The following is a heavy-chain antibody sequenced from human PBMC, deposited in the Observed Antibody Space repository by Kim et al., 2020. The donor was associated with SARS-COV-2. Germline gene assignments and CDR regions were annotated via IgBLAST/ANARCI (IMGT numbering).Heavy chain of an antibody. J-gene: IGHJ6*02. D-gene: IGHD6-25*01. Sequence: SVKVSCKPSGYTFTTYSIHWVRQAPGQSPEWMAWINAGNGYTGYSQKLQDRVTLTRDTFASTVYMELSSLMSEDTAVYYCARRGSGHGLDVWGQGTTVT. CDR1: GYTFTTYS. CDR3: ARRGSGHGLDV. V-gene: IGHV1-3*01. CDR2: INAGNGYT.